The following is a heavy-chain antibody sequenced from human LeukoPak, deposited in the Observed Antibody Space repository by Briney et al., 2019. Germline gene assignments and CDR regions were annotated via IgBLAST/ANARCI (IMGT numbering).Heavy chain of an antibody. CDR2: ISYDGSNK. V-gene: IGHV3-30*04. CDR1: GFTFSSYA. D-gene: IGHD1-1*01. J-gene: IGHJ6*03. CDR3: ARAPQNWYYYYYMDV. Sequence: PGGSLRLSCAASGFTFSSYAMHWVRQAPGKGLEWVAVISYDGSNKYYADSVKGRFTISRDNAKNSLYLQMNSLRAEDTAVYYCARAPQNWYYYYYMDVWGKGTTVTVSS.